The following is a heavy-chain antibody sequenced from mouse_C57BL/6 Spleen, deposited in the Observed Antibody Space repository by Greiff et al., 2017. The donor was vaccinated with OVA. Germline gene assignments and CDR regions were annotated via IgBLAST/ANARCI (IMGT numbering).Heavy chain of an antibody. CDR1: GYTFTSYW. CDR2: MNPSSGYT. V-gene: IGHV1-7*01. Sequence: QVQLQQSGAELAKPGASVTLSCKASGYTFTSYWMHWVKQRPGQGLEWIGYMNPSSGYTKYNQKFKDKATLTADKSSSTAYMQLSSLTYEDSAVDYCARAETHYAMDYWGQGTSVTVSS. J-gene: IGHJ4*01. CDR3: ARAETHYAMDY.